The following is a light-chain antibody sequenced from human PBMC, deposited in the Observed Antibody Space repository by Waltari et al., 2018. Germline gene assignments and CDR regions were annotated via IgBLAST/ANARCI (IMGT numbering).Light chain of an antibody. CDR2: DVI. J-gene: IGLJ2*01. CDR3: SSYTSSSTVV. Sequence: QSALTQPASVSGSPGQSITISCTGTSSDVGGYNYVSWYQQPPARAPKLMSYDVINRPSGFSNRFSGSKSGNTASLTISGLQAEDEADYYCSSYTSSSTVVFGGGTKLTVL. CDR1: SSDVGGYNY. V-gene: IGLV2-14*03.